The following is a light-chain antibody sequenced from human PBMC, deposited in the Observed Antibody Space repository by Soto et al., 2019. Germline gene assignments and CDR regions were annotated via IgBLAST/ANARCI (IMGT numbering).Light chain of an antibody. CDR2: DAS. CDR3: KQYNSYNT. CDR1: QSISSW. Sequence: DIQMTQSPSTLSASVGDRVTITCRASQSISSWLAWYQQKPGKAPKLLIYDASSLESGVPSRFSGSGSGTEFTLNISSLQPDDFATYYCKQYNSYNTFGQGTKLEIK. J-gene: IGKJ2*01. V-gene: IGKV1-5*01.